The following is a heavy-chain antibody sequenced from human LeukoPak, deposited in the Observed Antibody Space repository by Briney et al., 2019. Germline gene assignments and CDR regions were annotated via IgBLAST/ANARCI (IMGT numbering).Heavy chain of an antibody. J-gene: IGHJ4*02. Sequence: GGSQGLSCAASGFTFSSYAMSWVRQAPGKGLEWVSVISGSGGSTYYADSVKGRFTISRDNSKNTLYLQMNSLRAEDTAVYYCAKEPYDSSAYYFDYWGQGTLVTVSS. CDR2: ISGSGGST. CDR1: GFTFSSYA. CDR3: AKEPYDSSAYYFDY. V-gene: IGHV3-23*01. D-gene: IGHD3-22*01.